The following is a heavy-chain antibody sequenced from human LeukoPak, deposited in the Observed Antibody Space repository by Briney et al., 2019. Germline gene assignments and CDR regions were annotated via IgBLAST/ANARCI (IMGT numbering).Heavy chain of an antibody. Sequence: SVKVSCKSSGGTFSSYAIIWVRQAPGQGLEWMGGIIPIFGTANYAQKFQGRVTITADESTSTAYMELSSLRSEDTAVYYCARSETYYDYVWGSYRYTPLDYWGQGTLVTVSS. V-gene: IGHV1-69*01. CDR1: GGTFSSYA. J-gene: IGHJ4*02. CDR3: ARSETYYDYVWGSYRYTPLDY. D-gene: IGHD3-16*02. CDR2: IIPIFGTA.